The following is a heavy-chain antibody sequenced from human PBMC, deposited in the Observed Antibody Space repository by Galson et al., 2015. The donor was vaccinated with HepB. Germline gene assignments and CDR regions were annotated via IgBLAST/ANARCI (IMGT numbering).Heavy chain of an antibody. V-gene: IGHV3-64*01. CDR1: GFTFSSYA. CDR2: ISSNGGST. CDR3: ARDRVHYYDSSGYYG. D-gene: IGHD3-22*01. Sequence: SLRLSCAASGFTFSSYAMHWVRQAPGKGLEYVSAISSNGGSTYYANSVKGRFTISRDNSKNTLYLQMNSLRAEDTAVYYCARDRVHYYDSSGYYGWGQGTLVTVSS. J-gene: IGHJ4*02.